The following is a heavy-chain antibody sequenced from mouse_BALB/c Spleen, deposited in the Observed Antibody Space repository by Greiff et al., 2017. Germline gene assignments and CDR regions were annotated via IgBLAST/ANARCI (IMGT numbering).Heavy chain of an antibody. Sequence: EVQLVESGGGLVQPGGSLKLSCAASGFTFSSYGMSWVRQTPDKRLELVATINSTGGSTYYPDSVKGRFTISRDNAKNTLYLQMSSLKSEDTAMYYCARIYYDSHFDYWGQGTALTVAA. V-gene: IGHV5-6-3*01. CDR2: INSTGGST. D-gene: IGHD2-4*01. J-gene: IGHJ2*01. CDR1: GFTFSSYG. CDR3: ARIYYDSHFDY.